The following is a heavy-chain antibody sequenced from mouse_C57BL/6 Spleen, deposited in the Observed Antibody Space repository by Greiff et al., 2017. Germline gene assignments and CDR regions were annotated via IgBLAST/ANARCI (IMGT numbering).Heavy chain of an antibody. CDR1: GYTFTSYW. CDR3: ARKGLRPFDY. D-gene: IGHD1-2*01. J-gene: IGHJ2*01. V-gene: IGHV1-50*01. Sequence: QVQLQQPGAELVKPGASVKLSCKASGYTFTSYWMQWVKQRPGQGLEWIGEIDPSDSYTTYNQKFKGKATLTVDTSSSTAYMQLSSLTSEDSAVYYCARKGLRPFDYWGQGTTLTVSS. CDR2: IDPSDSYT.